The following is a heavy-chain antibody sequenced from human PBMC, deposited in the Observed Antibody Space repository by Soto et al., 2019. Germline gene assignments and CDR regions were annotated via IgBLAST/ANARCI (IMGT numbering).Heavy chain of an antibody. J-gene: IGHJ2*01. Sequence: EVQLLESGGGLVQPGGSLRLSCAASGFTFSSYAMNWVRQAPGKGLEWVSVISGSGGSTFYADAVKGRFTISRDNSKNTLYLQMNSLRAEDTAVYYCAKRTVGWYFDLWGRGTLVTVSS. CDR2: ISGSGGST. CDR3: AKRTVGWYFDL. D-gene: IGHD4-17*01. CDR1: GFTFSSYA. V-gene: IGHV3-23*01.